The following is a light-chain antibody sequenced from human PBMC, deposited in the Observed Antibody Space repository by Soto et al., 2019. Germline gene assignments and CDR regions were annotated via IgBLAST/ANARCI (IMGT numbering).Light chain of an antibody. CDR2: NLS. Sequence: DVVMTQSPLSLPVTLGQPASISCRSSQSLVYSDGNTYLNWFQQRPGQSPRRLIYNLSTRDSGVPARFSGSGSGTDFALKISRVEAEDVGVYYCMQGTHWPITFGQGTRLEIK. V-gene: IGKV2-30*01. J-gene: IGKJ5*01. CDR3: MQGTHWPIT. CDR1: QSLVYSDGNTY.